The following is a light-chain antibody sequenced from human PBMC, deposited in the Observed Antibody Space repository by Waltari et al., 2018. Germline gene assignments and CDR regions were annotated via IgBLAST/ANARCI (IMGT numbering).Light chain of an antibody. CDR1: SGSIDSNS. V-gene: IGLV6-57*02. CDR2: EDN. Sequence: NFMLTQPHSVSESPGKTVTISCTGSSGSIDSNSVQWSQQRPGSAPTTGIYEDNQRPSGVPDRFSGSIDSSSNSASLTISGLKTEDEADYYCQSYDSSNVNWVFGGGTKLTVL. J-gene: IGLJ3*02. CDR3: QSYDSSNVNWV.